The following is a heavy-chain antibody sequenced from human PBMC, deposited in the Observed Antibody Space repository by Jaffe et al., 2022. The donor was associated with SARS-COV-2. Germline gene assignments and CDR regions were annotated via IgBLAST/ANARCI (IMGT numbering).Heavy chain of an antibody. CDR2: IYPSDSDV. CDR3: ARHFKTTVYDSTIRLAFDI. J-gene: IGHJ3*02. V-gene: IGHV5-51*01. Sequence: EVQLVQSGAEVKEPGESLKISCKGSGYSFTTYWIGWVRQMPGKGLEWIGIIYPSDSDVRYSPSFQGQVTISADKSINSASLQWSSLKASDTAMYYCARHFKTTVYDSTIRLAFDIWGQGTKVTVSS. CDR1: GYSFTTYW. D-gene: IGHD3-22*01.